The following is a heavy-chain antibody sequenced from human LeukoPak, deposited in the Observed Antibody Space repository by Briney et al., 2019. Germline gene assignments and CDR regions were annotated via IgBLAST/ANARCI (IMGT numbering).Heavy chain of an antibody. CDR2: INSDGSST. CDR1: GFTFSSYW. CDR3: ARAVAYSSYDSYY. Sequence: GGSLRLSCAASGFTFSSYWMHWVRQAPGKGLVWVSRINSDGSSTSYADSVKGRFTISRDNAKNTLYLQMNSLRAEDTAVYYCARAVAYSSYDSYYWGQGTLVTVSS. D-gene: IGHD5-12*01. V-gene: IGHV3-74*01. J-gene: IGHJ4*02.